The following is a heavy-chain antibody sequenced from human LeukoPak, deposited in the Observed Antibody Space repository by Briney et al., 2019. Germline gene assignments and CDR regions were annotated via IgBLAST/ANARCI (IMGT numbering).Heavy chain of an antibody. D-gene: IGHD6-19*01. CDR2: ISYDGSNK. J-gene: IGHJ4*02. CDR3: ARPYFGYSSGWYDY. V-gene: IGHV3-30-3*01. CDR1: GFTFSSYA. Sequence: PGRSLRLSCAASGFTFSSYAMHWVRQARGKGLEWVAVISYDGSNKYYADSVKGRFTISRDNSKNTLYLQMNSLRAEDTAVYFCARPYFGYSSGWYDYWGQGTLVTVSS.